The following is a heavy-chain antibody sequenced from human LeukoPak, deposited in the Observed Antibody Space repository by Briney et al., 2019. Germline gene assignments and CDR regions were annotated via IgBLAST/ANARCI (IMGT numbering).Heavy chain of an antibody. Sequence: ASVKVSCKASGYTFTSYGISWVRQAPGQGLEWMGWISAYNGNTNYAQKLQGRVTMTTDTSTSTAYMELRSLRSDDTAVYYCARDLRGYCSGGSCLELDYWGQGTLVTVSS. V-gene: IGHV1-18*01. CDR2: ISAYNGNT. CDR1: GYTFTSYG. J-gene: IGHJ4*02. CDR3: ARDLRGYCSGGSCLELDY. D-gene: IGHD2-15*01.